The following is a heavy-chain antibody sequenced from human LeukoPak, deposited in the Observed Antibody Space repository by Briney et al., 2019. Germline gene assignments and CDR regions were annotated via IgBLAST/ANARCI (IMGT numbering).Heavy chain of an antibody. D-gene: IGHD3-22*01. CDR3: AKAAEYYYDSSGYYFDY. Sequence: GGSLRLSWAASGFTFSSYAMSWVRQAPGKGLEWVSAISGSVGSTYYTDSVKGWFTISRDNSKNTLYLQMNSLRAEDTAVYYCAKAAEYYYDSSGYYFDYWGQGTLVTVSS. V-gene: IGHV3-23*01. CDR1: GFTFSSYA. CDR2: ISGSVGST. J-gene: IGHJ4*02.